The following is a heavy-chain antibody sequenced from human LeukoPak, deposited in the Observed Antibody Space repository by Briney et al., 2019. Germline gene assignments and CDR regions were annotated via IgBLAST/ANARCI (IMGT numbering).Heavy chain of an antibody. V-gene: IGHV1-2*02. CDR1: GYTFTGYY. D-gene: IGHD3-3*01. CDR3: ARDSTIFGVVPENWFDP. J-gene: IGHJ5*02. CDR2: INPSSGGT. Sequence: ASVKVSCKASGYTFTGYYMHWVRQAPGQGLEWMGWINPSSGGTNYAQKFQGRVTMTRDTSISTAYMELSRLRSDDTAVYYCARDSTIFGVVPENWFDPWGQGTLVTVSS.